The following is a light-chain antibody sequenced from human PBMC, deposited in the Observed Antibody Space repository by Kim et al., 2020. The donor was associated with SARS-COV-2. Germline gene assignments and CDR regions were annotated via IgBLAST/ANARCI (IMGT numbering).Light chain of an antibody. V-gene: IGKV3-15*01. CDR3: QQYNNWPPYT. CDR1: QSVNSN. J-gene: IGKJ2*01. CDR2: GAS. Sequence: VSPGERATLSCRASQSVNSNLAWYQQKPGQAHRLLIFGASTRVTGIPVRFSGSGSGTEFTLTISSLQSEDFAVYYCQQYNNWPPYTFGQGTKLEIK.